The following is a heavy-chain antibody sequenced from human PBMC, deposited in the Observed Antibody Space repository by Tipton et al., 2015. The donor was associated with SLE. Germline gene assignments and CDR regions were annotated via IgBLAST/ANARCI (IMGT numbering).Heavy chain of an antibody. V-gene: IGHV4-59*08. CDR2: IYYSGST. CDR1: SYSIISSYY. D-gene: IGHD1-26*01. CDR3: ARSGYSGSYYSYYGVDV. Sequence: TLSLTCAVSSYSIISSYYWSWIRQPPGKGLEWIGYIYYSGSTNYNPSLKSRVTISVDTSKNQFSLKLSSVTAADTAVYYCARSGYSGSYYSYYGVDVWGQGTTVTVSS. J-gene: IGHJ6*02.